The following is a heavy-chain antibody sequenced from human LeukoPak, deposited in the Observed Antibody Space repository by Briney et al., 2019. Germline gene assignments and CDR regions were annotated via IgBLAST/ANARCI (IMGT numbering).Heavy chain of an antibody. CDR3: AKEAVAGTGGY. D-gene: IGHD6-19*01. CDR1: GFTFSSYS. J-gene: IGHJ4*02. Sequence: PGGSLRLSCAASGFTFSSYSINWVRQTPGKGLEWVSSISSSSSYIYYADSVKGRFTISRDNSKNTLYLQMNSLRAEDTAVYYCAKEAVAGTGGYWGQGTLVTVSS. CDR2: ISSSSSYI. V-gene: IGHV3-21*04.